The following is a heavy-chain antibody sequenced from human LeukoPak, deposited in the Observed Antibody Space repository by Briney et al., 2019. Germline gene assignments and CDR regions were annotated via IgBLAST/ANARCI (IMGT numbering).Heavy chain of an antibody. CDR3: AREGAAGTVYFDY. CDR2: IKQDGSEK. V-gene: IGHV3-7*01. CDR1: GFTFSSYW. J-gene: IGHJ4*02. D-gene: IGHD6-13*01. Sequence: GGSLRLSCAASGFTFSSYWMSWVRQAPGKGLEWVANIKQDGSEKYYVDSVKGRFTISRDNAKNSLYLQMNSLRAEDTAVYYCAREGAAGTVYFDYWGQGTLVTVSS.